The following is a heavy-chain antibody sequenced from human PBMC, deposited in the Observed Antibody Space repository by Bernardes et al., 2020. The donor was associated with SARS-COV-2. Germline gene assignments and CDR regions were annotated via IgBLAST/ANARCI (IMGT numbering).Heavy chain of an antibody. CDR1: GFTFSSYW. J-gene: IGHJ4*02. Sequence: SLRLSCVISGFTFSSYWMSWVRQAPGKGLEWVANIKEDGIEKYYVDSVKGRFTVSRDNAKNSLYLQMSSLRAEDTAVYYCARARYYASGTYSPIDHWGQGTLVTVSS. V-gene: IGHV3-7*01. D-gene: IGHD3-10*01. CDR2: IKEDGIEK. CDR3: ARARYYASGTYSPIDH.